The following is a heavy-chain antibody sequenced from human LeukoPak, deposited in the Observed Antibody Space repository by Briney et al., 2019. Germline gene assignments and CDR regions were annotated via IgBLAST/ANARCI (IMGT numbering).Heavy chain of an antibody. D-gene: IGHD1-14*01. CDR3: ARSGATGWFDP. J-gene: IGHJ5*02. CDR1: GGSISSYY. CDR2: IYYSGST. Sequence: SETLSLTCTVSGGSISSYYWSCLPQPPGKGLEWIGYIYYSGSTNYNPSLKSRVTISVDASKNQLSLKLSSVTAADTAVYYCARSGATGWFDPWGQGTLVTVSS. V-gene: IGHV4-59*01.